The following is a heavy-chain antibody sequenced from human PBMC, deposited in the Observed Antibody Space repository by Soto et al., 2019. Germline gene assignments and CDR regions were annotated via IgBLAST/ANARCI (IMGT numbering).Heavy chain of an antibody. CDR3: ARGLRYCSGGSCYPNYYMDV. J-gene: IGHJ6*03. V-gene: IGHV4-59*01. D-gene: IGHD2-15*01. CDR2: IYYSGRT. CDR1: GVSIRSYY. Sequence: SETLSLTCTVSGVSIRSYYWPWIRQPPGKGLEWIGYIYYSGRTNYNPSLKSRVNISVDTSKNQFSLKLSTVTAADPASYYCARGLRYCSGGSCYPNYYMDVWGKGTTVTVSS.